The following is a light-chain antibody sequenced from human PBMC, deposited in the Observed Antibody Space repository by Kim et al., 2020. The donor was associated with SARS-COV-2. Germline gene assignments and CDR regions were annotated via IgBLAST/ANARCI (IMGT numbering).Light chain of an antibody. J-gene: IGLJ3*02. Sequence: TATLTCTGNSNIVGNQGAAWLQQHQGHPPKLLSYRNNNRPSGISERFSASRSGNTASLTITGLQPEDEADYYCSALDSSLSAPNWVFGGGTQLTVL. CDR2: RNN. V-gene: IGLV10-54*02. CDR1: SNIVGNQG. CDR3: SALDSSLSAPNWV.